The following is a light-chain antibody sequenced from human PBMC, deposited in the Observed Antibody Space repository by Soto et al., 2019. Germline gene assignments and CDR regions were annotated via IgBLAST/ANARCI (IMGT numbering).Light chain of an antibody. CDR2: GAS. J-gene: IGKJ1*01. CDR3: LQDYNYPRT. CDR1: PAIRND. Sequence: AIQMTQSPSSLSASVGDRVTITCRASPAIRNDLGWYQQKPGKAPKLLIYGASNLQSGVPSRFSGSGSGTDFTLTISSLQPEDFATYYCLQDYNYPRTFGQGTKVEIK. V-gene: IGKV1-6*01.